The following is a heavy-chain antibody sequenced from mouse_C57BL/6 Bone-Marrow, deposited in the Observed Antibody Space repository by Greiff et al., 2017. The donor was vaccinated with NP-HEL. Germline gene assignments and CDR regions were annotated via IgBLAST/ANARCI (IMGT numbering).Heavy chain of an antibody. D-gene: IGHD1-1*01. Sequence: VQLQQSGAELAKPGASGKRSGKASGYNGNSYGRQGGKQRPGQGLEWIGYINPSSGYTKYNQKFKDKATLTADKSSSTAYMQLSSLTYEDSAVYYCARDYYGRRFAYWGQGTLVTVSA. CDR3: ARDYYGRRFAY. CDR2: INPSSGYT. V-gene: IGHV1-7*01. CDR1: GYNGNSYG. J-gene: IGHJ3*01.